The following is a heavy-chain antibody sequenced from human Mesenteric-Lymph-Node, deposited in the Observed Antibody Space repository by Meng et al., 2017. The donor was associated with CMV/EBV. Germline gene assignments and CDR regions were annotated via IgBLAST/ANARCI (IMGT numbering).Heavy chain of an antibody. D-gene: IGHD3-16*01. CDR1: GYTFTSYG. J-gene: IGHJ4*02. CDR3: ARLRLGESYFDY. CDR2: ISAYNGNT. V-gene: IGHV1-18*01. Sequence: ASVKVSCKASGYTFTSYGISWVRQAPGQGLEWMGWISAYNGNTNYAQKLQGRVTITRNTSISTAYMELSSLRSEDTAVYYCARLRLGESYFDYWGQGTPVTVSS.